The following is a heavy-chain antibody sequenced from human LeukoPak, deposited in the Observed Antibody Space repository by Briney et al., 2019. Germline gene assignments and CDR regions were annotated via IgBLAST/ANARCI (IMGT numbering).Heavy chain of an antibody. D-gene: IGHD1-26*01. J-gene: IGHJ4*02. Sequence: GASVKVSCKASGGTFSSYAISWVRQAPGQGLECMGGIIPIFGTANYAQKFQGRVTITADESTSTAYMELSSLRSEDTAVYYCAQEEYSGSSGDYWGQGTLVTVSS. CDR3: AQEEYSGSSGDY. CDR1: GGTFSSYA. CDR2: IIPIFGTA. V-gene: IGHV1-69*01.